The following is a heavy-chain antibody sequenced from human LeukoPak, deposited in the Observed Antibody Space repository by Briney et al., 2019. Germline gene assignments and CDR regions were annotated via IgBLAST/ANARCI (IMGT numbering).Heavy chain of an antibody. CDR2: ISYDGSNK. V-gene: IGHV3-30*18. CDR3: AKEARLLAIGYFDY. Sequence: GRSLRLSCAASGFTFSSYGMHWVRQAPGKGLEWVAVISYDGSNKYYADSVKGRFTISRDNSKNTLYLQMNSLRAEDTAVYYCAKEARLLAIGYFDYWGQGTLVTVSS. CDR1: GFTFSSYG. J-gene: IGHJ4*02. D-gene: IGHD3-10*01.